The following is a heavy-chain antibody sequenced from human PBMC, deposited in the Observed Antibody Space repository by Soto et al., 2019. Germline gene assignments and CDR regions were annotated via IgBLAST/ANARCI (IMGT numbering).Heavy chain of an antibody. CDR3: ARDRQQNSGTIDY. D-gene: IGHD1-7*01. V-gene: IGHV3-33*01. CDR1: GFTFSSYG. CDR2: IWYDGSNK. Sequence: GGSLRLSCAASGFTFSSYGMHWVRQAPGKGLEWVAVIWYDGSNKYYADSVKGRFTISRDNSKNTLYLQMNSLRAEDTAVYYCARDRQQNSGTIDYWGQGTLVTVSS. J-gene: IGHJ4*02.